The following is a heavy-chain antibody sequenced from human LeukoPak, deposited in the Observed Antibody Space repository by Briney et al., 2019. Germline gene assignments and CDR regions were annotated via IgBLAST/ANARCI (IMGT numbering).Heavy chain of an antibody. V-gene: IGHV3-23*01. CDR3: ATYYEFWSGYYSAFDI. CDR1: GFTFSSYA. Sequence: GGSLRLSCAASGFTFSSYAMSWVRQAPGKGLEWVSAISGSGGSTYYADSVKGRFTISKDNSKNTLCLQMNSLRAEDTAVYYCATYYEFWSGYYSAFDIWGQGTMVTVSS. D-gene: IGHD3-3*01. CDR2: ISGSGGST. J-gene: IGHJ3*02.